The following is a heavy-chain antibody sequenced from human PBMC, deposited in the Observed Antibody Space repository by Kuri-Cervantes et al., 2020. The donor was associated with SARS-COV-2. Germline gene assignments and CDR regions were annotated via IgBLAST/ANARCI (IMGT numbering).Heavy chain of an antibody. D-gene: IGHD3-22*01. V-gene: IGHV3-23*01. Sequence: GESLKISCAASGFTFSSYAMGWVRQAPGKGLEWVSAISGSGGSTYYADSVKGRFTISRDNSKNTLYLQMNSLRAEDTAVYYCASGYSIDYWGQGTLVTVSS. CDR3: ASGYSIDY. J-gene: IGHJ4*02. CDR1: GFTFSSYA. CDR2: ISGSGGST.